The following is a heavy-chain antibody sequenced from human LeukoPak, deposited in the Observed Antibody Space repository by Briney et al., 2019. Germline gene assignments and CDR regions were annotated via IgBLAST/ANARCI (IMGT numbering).Heavy chain of an antibody. CDR3: ARATPGHYDFGSGPKYNWFDP. V-gene: IGHV3-23*01. CDR2: ISGSGGST. CDR1: GFTFSSYA. D-gene: IGHD3-3*01. J-gene: IGHJ5*02. Sequence: TGGSLRLSCAASGFTFSSYAMSWVRQAPGKGLEWVSAISGSGGSTYYVDSVKGRFTISRDNAKNSLYLQMNSLRAEDTAVYYCARATPGHYDFGSGPKYNWFDPWGQGTLVTVSS.